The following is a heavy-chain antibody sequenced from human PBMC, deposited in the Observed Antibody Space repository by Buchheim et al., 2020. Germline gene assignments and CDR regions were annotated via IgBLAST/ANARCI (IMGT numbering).Heavy chain of an antibody. J-gene: IGHJ4*02. CDR2: SYYSGST. CDR3: ARHNQQLYFDY. D-gene: IGHD6-13*01. CDR1: GGSISSYY. V-gene: IGHV4-59*08. Sequence: QVQLQESGPGLVKPSETLSLTCTVSGGSISSYYWSWIRQPPGKGLEWIGNSYYSGSTNYNPYLKSQVPITVDTSKNQFSLKLSHVTAADTAVYYCARHNQQLYFDYWGQGTL.